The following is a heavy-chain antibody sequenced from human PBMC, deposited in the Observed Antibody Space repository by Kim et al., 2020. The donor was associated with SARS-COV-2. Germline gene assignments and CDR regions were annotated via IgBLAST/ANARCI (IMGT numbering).Heavy chain of an antibody. CDR3: ARDKSGMGRPSNGMDV. D-gene: IGHD3-10*01. Sequence: SVKVSCKASGGTFSSYAISWVRQAPGQRLEWMGRIIPILGIANYAQKFQGRVTITADKSTSTAYMELSSLRSEDTAVYYCARDKSGMGRPSNGMDVWGQGTTVTVSS. CDR2: IIPILGIA. J-gene: IGHJ6*02. CDR1: GGTFSSYA. V-gene: IGHV1-69*04.